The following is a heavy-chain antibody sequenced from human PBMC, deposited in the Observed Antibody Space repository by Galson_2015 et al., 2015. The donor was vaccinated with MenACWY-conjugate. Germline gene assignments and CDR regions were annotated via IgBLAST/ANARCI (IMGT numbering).Heavy chain of an antibody. Sequence: SLRLSCAASGFSFGDFNMHWIRQAPGKGLEWVSLTNWDGSIIYYADSVKGRFTISRDNSGSSLFLQMKNLRTEDTAFYYCAKGDYYDNNSGYPSGWKFDLWGRGTLVAVSS. CDR1: GFSFGDFN. CDR3: AKGDYYDNNSGYPSGWKFDL. D-gene: IGHD3-22*01. J-gene: IGHJ2*01. V-gene: IGHV3-43*01. CDR2: TNWDGSII.